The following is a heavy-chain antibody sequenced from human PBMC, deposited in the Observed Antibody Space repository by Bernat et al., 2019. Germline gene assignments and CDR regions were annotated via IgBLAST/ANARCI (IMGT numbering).Heavy chain of an antibody. CDR1: GGSISSYY. V-gene: IGHV4-4*07. CDR2: IYTSGST. Sequence: QVQLQESGPGLVKPSETLSLTCTVSGGSISSYYWSWIRQPAGKGLEWIGRIYTSGSTNYNPSLKSRVTMSVDTSKNQCTLKLSSVTAADTAVYYCARDVTWNYVSLFDYWGQGTLVTVSS. D-gene: IGHD1-7*01. J-gene: IGHJ4*02. CDR3: ARDVTWNYVSLFDY.